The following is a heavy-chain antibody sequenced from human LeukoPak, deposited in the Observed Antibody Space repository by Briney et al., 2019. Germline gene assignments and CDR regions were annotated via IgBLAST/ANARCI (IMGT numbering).Heavy chain of an antibody. J-gene: IGHJ4*02. Sequence: ASVKVSCKAFGYTFTNFYIHWVRQAPGQGLEWMGRINPNTGGTNFAQKFQDRVTVTRDTSISTAYLELSSLTSGDTAVYHCVTSLDYSDFYWGQGTMVTVS. V-gene: IGHV1-2*06. CDR2: INPNTGGT. CDR3: VTSLDYSDFY. CDR1: GYTFTNFY. D-gene: IGHD4-11*01.